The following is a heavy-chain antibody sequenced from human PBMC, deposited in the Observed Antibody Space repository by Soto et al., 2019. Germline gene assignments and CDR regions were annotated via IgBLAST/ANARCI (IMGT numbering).Heavy chain of an antibody. CDR1: GFTFGDYY. CDR2: IGNRGTGI. Sequence: QVQLVESGGGLVKPGGSLRLSCEASGFTFGDYYMTWIRQAPGKGLGWVSFIGNRGTGIYYADYVKGRFTIFRDNAKNSLYLQMNSLRAEDTAMYYCARDLRAVGMTSRFDPWGQGTLVTVSS. J-gene: IGHJ5*02. D-gene: IGHD6-13*01. CDR3: ARDLRAVGMTSRFDP. V-gene: IGHV3-11*01.